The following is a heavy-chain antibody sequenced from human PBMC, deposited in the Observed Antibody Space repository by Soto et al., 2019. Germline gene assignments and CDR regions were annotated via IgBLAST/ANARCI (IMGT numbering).Heavy chain of an antibody. V-gene: IGHV1-18*01. J-gene: IGHJ4*02. D-gene: IGHD3-9*01. Sequence: KXSCKASGYTFTSYGISWVRQAPGQGLEWMGWISAYNGNTNYAQKLQGRVTMTTDTSTSTAYMELRRLRSDDTAVYYCAXXVALXYFDWLFTGPFDYWGQGTLVTVSS. CDR1: GYTFTSYG. CDR3: AXXVALXYFDWLFTGPFDY. CDR2: ISAYNGNT.